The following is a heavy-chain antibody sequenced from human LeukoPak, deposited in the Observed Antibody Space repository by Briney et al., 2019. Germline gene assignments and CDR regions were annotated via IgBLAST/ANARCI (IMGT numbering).Heavy chain of an antibody. Sequence: SETLSLTCSVSGDSISLSFYYWGWIRQPPGKALEWIGSVYYSGTTSYNPSLKSRVTISVDMSKNHFSLRLRSVTAADTALYYCARDSVATTAFDIWGQGTMVTVSS. CDR2: VYYSGTT. CDR3: ARDSVATTAFDI. V-gene: IGHV4-39*07. CDR1: GDSISLSFYY. J-gene: IGHJ3*02. D-gene: IGHD5-12*01.